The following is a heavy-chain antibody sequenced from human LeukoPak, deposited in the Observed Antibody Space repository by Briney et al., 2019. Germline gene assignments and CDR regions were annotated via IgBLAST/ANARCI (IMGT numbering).Heavy chain of an antibody. CDR2: IIPIFGTA. CDR1: GGTFSSYA. CDR3: AGWDTTISAEYYYYYYYMDV. V-gene: IGHV1-69*13. J-gene: IGHJ6*03. D-gene: IGHD5-18*01. Sequence: APVKVSCKASGGTFSSYAISWVRQAPGQGLEWMGGIIPIFGTANYAQKFQGRVTITADESTSTAYMELSSLRSEDTAVYYCAGWDTTISAEYYYYYYYMDVWGKGTTVTVSS.